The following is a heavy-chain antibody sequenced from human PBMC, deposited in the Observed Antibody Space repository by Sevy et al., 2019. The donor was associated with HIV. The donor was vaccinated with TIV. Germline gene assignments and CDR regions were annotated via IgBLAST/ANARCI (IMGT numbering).Heavy chain of an antibody. V-gene: IGHV3-23*01. J-gene: IGHJ6*03. CDR2: LSGGGAST. CDR1: GFTFSNYA. Sequence: GGSLRLSCAASGFTFSNYAFSWVCQAPGKGLEWVSILSGGGASTYYAYPVKGRSTISRDNSKNTLYLHMNSLGVEDTAVYYCAKNPAVGSYYYMDVWGKGTTVTVSS. CDR3: AKNPAVGSYYYMDV. D-gene: IGHD1-26*01.